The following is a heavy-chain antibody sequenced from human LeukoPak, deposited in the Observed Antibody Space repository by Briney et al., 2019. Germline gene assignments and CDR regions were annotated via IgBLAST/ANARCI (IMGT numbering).Heavy chain of an antibody. CDR1: GFSFSSHG. Sequence: GGSLRLSCAASGFSFSSHGMNWVRQAPGKGLEWVSSISKSGTYIYYADSVRSRFTISRDNANNSLYLQMNSLRGEDTAMYYCARGSGTHFWGQGTRVTVSS. D-gene: IGHD3-10*01. CDR2: ISKSGTYI. CDR3: ARGSGTHF. J-gene: IGHJ4*02. V-gene: IGHV3-21*01.